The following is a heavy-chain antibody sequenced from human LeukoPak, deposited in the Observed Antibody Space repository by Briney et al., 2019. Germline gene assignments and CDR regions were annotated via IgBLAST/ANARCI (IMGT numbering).Heavy chain of an antibody. CDR1: GGSISISTYY. Sequence: PSETLSLTCSVSGGSISISTYYWGWIRQPPGKGLEWIGGIYFRGNTYYNPSLKSRVTISVDTSKSQFSLRVTSVTAADTAVHYCARLSRYCSSTTCSYFDYWGQGTLVTVSS. J-gene: IGHJ4*02. V-gene: IGHV4-39*01. CDR3: ARLSRYCSSTTCSYFDY. CDR2: IYFRGNT. D-gene: IGHD2-2*01.